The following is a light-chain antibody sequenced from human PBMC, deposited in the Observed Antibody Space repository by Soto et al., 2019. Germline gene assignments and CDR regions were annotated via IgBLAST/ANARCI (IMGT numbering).Light chain of an antibody. Sequence: EIVMTQSPATLSVSPGERATLSCRASQSVSSDLAWYQQKPGQPPRLLIYGASTRATGIPARFSGSGSGTEFPLTISSLQSEDFAVYYCQQYNSWPPYTFGQGTKLEIK. CDR1: QSVSSD. J-gene: IGKJ2*01. CDR3: QQYNSWPPYT. V-gene: IGKV3-15*01. CDR2: GAS.